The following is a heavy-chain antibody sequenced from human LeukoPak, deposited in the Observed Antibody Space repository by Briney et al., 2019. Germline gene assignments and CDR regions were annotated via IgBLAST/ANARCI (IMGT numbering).Heavy chain of an antibody. CDR1: GGSINSYY. CDR3: ARGGKATVVTM. D-gene: IGHD4-23*01. V-gene: IGHV4-4*07. Sequence: SETLSLTCTVSGGSINSYYWSWIRQPAGKGLEWIGRIYSSGSTNYNPSLRSRVSMSVDTSKNQFSLKLTSVTAADTAVYYCARGGKATVVTMWGQGILVTVSS. J-gene: IGHJ4*02. CDR2: IYSSGST.